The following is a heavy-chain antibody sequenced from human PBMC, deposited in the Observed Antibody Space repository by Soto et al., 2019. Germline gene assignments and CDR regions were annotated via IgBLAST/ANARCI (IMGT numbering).Heavy chain of an antibody. Sequence: QITLKESGPTLVKPTQTLTLTCTFSGFSLSTSGVGVGWIRQPPGKALEWLALIYWDDDKRYSPSLKSRLTXPXDTSKYQVVLTMTHMDPVDTATYYCAQSHGSVPFDYWGQGTLVTVSS. CDR2: IYWDDDK. CDR1: GFSLSTSGVG. D-gene: IGHD3-10*01. J-gene: IGHJ4*02. V-gene: IGHV2-5*02. CDR3: AQSHGSVPFDY.